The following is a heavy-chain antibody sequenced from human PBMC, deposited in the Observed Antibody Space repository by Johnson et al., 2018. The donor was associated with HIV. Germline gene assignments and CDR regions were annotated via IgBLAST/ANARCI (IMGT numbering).Heavy chain of an antibody. Sequence: QVQLVESGGGVVQPGRSLRLSCAASGFTFSSYGMNWVRQAPGKGLEWVAVISYDGGNKYYADSVKGRFTISRDNSKNTLYLQMNSLRAEDTAVYYCVFFYASLDIWGQGTMVTVSS. D-gene: IGHD2/OR15-2a*01. CDR1: GFTFSSYG. V-gene: IGHV3-30*03. J-gene: IGHJ3*02. CDR3: VFFYASLDI. CDR2: ISYDGGNK.